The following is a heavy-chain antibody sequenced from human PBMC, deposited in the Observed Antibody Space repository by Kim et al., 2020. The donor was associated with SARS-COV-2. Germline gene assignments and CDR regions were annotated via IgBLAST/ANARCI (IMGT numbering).Heavy chain of an antibody. CDR3: ARGIMVQARYYYYYYYMDV. CDR2: IIPIFGTA. V-gene: IGHV1-69*13. CDR1: GGTFSSYA. J-gene: IGHJ6*03. D-gene: IGHD2-8*01. Sequence: SVKVSCKASGGTFSSYAISWVRQAPGQGLEWMGGIIPIFGTANYAQKFQGRVTITADESTSTAYMELSSLRSEDTAVYYCARGIMVQARYYYYYYYMDVWGKGTTVTVSS.